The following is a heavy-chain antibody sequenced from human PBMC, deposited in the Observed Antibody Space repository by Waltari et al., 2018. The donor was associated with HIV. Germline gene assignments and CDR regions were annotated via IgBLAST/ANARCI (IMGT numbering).Heavy chain of an antibody. Sequence: QVQLVESGGAVVRPGRSLRLSCAASGFTFSTYAMPWVGQAPGKGLEWVAVISDDGSNKYYADSVKGRFTISRDNSKNTLYLQMNSLRAEDTAVYYCARDRSSGWCEALDYWGQGTLVTVSS. CDR2: ISDDGSNK. CDR1: GFTFSTYA. V-gene: IGHV3-30*16. D-gene: IGHD6-19*01. J-gene: IGHJ4*02. CDR3: ARDRSSGWCEALDY.